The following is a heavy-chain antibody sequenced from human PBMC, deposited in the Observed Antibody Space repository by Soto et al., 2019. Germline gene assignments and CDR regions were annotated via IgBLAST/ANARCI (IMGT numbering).Heavy chain of an antibody. CDR3: ARGGAYYYYMDV. J-gene: IGHJ6*03. V-gene: IGHV1-8*01. CDR2: MNPNSGNT. Sequence: ASVKVSCKASGYTFTSYDINWVRQATGQGLEWMGWMNPNSGNTGYAQKFQGRVTMTRNTSISTAYMELSSLRSEDTAVYYCARGGAYYYYMDVWGKGTTVTVPS. CDR1: GYTFTSYD.